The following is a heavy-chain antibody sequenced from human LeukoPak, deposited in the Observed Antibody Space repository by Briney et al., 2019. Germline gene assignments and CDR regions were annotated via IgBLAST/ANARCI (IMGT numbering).Heavy chain of an antibody. CDR1: GFTFSSYA. Sequence: PGGSLRLSCSASGFTFSSYAMHWVRQAPGKGLEYVSSISSNGGSTYYADSVKGRFTISRDNSKNTLYLQMSSLRAEDTAVYYCVRVGAHSYGPSYDAFDIWGQGTMVTVSS. V-gene: IGHV3-64D*06. D-gene: IGHD5-18*01. J-gene: IGHJ3*02. CDR2: ISSNGGST. CDR3: VRVGAHSYGPSYDAFDI.